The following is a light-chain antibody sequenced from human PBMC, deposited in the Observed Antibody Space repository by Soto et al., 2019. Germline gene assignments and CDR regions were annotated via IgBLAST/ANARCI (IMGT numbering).Light chain of an antibody. CDR2: AAS. CDR1: QSVGSY. J-gene: IGKJ1*01. CDR3: QQNYNAPPT. Sequence: DIQMTQSPSSLSASVGDRVTITCRASQSVGSYLSWYQHRPGEAPKLLIYAASSLLSGVPSRFSGSGSGTDFTLTISSLQPEDFATYSCQQNYNAPPTFGQGTQVAIK. V-gene: IGKV1-39*01.